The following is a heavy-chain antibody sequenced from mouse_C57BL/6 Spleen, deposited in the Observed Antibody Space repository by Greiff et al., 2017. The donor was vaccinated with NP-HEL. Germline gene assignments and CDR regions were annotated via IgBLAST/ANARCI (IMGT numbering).Heavy chain of an antibody. V-gene: IGHV5-4*01. D-gene: IGHD2-12*01. CDR1: GFTFSSYA. Sequence: DVMLVESGGGLVKPGGSLKLSCAASGFTFSSYAMSWVRQTPEKRLEWVATISAGGCYTYYPDNVKGRFTISRDNAKNNLCLQMSDLKSEDEAMDYCAREGSDSWYFGVWGTGSTVTVSS. CDR2: ISAGGCYT. CDR3: AREGSDSWYFGV. J-gene: IGHJ1*03.